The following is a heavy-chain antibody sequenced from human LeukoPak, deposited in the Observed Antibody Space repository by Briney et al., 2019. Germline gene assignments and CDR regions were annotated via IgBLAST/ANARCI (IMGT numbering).Heavy chain of an antibody. Sequence: ASVKVSCKASGGTFSNYAISWVQQAPGQGLEWMGGIIPIFGTANYAQKFQGRVTITADESTSTAYMELSSLRSEDTAVYYCARGGDILTEFDYWGQGTLVTVSS. CDR3: ARGGDILTEFDY. J-gene: IGHJ4*02. V-gene: IGHV1-69*13. CDR2: IIPIFGTA. D-gene: IGHD3-9*01. CDR1: GGTFSNYA.